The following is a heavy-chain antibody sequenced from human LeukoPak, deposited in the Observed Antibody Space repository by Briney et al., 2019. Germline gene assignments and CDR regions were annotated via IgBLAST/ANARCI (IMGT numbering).Heavy chain of an antibody. CDR1: GYTFTSYG. V-gene: IGHV1-18*01. CDR2: ISAYNGNT. CDR3: AALGFYYDSSGYYSY. J-gene: IGHJ4*02. Sequence: ASVKVSCKASGYTFTSYGISWVRQAPGQGLEWMGWISAYNGNTNYAQKLQGRVTMTTDTSTSTAYMELRSLRSDDTAVYYCAALGFYYDSSGYYSYWGQGTLVTVSS. D-gene: IGHD3-22*01.